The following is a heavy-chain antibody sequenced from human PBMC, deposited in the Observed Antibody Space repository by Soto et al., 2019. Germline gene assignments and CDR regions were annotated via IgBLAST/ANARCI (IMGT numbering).Heavy chain of an antibody. V-gene: IGHV1-46*03. CDR3: ARDIWPIVVVVAATGDAFDI. CDR2: INPSGGST. D-gene: IGHD2-15*01. Sequence: ASVKVSCKASGYTFTSYYMHWVRQAPGQGLEWMGIINPSGGSTSYAQKFQGRVTMTRDTSTSTVYMELRSLRSEDTAVYYCARDIWPIVVVVAATGDAFDIWGQGTMVTVSS. J-gene: IGHJ3*02. CDR1: GYTFTSYY.